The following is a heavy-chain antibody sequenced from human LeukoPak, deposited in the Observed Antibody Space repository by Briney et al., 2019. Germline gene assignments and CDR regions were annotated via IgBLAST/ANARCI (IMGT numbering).Heavy chain of an antibody. CDR2: IYYSGST. Sequence: SETPSLTCTVSGGPISSSSYYWGWIRQPPGKGLEWIGSIYYSGSTYYNPSLKSRVTISVDTSKNQFSLKLSSVTAADTAVYYCASTLSIAAAGTPYWGQGTLVTVSS. J-gene: IGHJ4*02. CDR1: GGPISSSSYY. D-gene: IGHD6-13*01. V-gene: IGHV4-39*01. CDR3: ASTLSIAAAGTPY.